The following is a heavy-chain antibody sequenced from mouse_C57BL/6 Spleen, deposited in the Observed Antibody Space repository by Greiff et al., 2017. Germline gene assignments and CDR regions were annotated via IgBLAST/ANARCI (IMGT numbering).Heavy chain of an antibody. CDR3: ARSLITTVVATFYAMDY. Sequence: EVQLQQSGPELVKPGASVKISCKASGYSFTDYNMNWVKQSNGKSLEWIGVINPNYGTTSYNQKFKGKATLTVDQSSSTAYMQLNSLTSEDSAVYYCARSLITTVVATFYAMDYWGQGTSVTVSS. CDR1: GYSFTDYN. CDR2: INPNYGTT. J-gene: IGHJ4*01. V-gene: IGHV1-39*01. D-gene: IGHD1-1*01.